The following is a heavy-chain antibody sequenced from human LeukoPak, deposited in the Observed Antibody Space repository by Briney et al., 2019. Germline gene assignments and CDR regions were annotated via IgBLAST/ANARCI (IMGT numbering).Heavy chain of an antibody. CDR1: GGSISSYY. Sequence: SETLSPTCTVSGGSISSYYWSWIRQPPGKGLEWIGYIYYSGSINYSPSLKSRVTISADTSRNQFTLKLSSVTAADTAVYYCARHGYSGYAVDYWGQGTLVTVSS. CDR3: ARHGYSGYAVDY. CDR2: IYYSGSI. V-gene: IGHV4-59*08. J-gene: IGHJ4*02. D-gene: IGHD5-12*01.